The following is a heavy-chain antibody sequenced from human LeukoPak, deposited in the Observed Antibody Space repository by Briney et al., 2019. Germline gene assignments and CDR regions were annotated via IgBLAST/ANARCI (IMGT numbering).Heavy chain of an antibody. J-gene: IGHJ3*02. D-gene: IGHD3-10*02. CDR1: GFTFSSYG. CDR3: AKEWSGDDAFDI. CDR2: ISGSGGST. V-gene: IGHV3-23*01. Sequence: GGSLRLSCAASGFTFSSYGMSWVRQAPGKGLEWVPAISGSGGSTYYADSVKGRFTISRDNSKNTLYLQMNSLRAEDTAVYYCAKEWSGDDAFDIWGQGTMVTVSS.